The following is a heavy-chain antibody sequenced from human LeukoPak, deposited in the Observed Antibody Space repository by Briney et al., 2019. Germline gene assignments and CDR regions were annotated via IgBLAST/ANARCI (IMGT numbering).Heavy chain of an antibody. D-gene: IGHD5-18*01. CDR3: ARDGLWSSHFDY. J-gene: IGHJ4*02. V-gene: IGHV4-38-2*02. CDR2: IYHSGST. CDR1: GYSISSGYY. Sequence: PSETLSLTCTVSGYSISSGYYWGWIRQPPGKGLEWIGSIYHSGSTYYNPSLKSRVTISVDTSKNQFSLKLSSVTAADTAVYYCARDGLWSSHFDYWGQGTLATVSS.